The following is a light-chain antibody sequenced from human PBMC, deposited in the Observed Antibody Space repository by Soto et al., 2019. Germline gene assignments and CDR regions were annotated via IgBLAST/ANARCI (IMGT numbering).Light chain of an antibody. CDR3: QQYGNSPRLT. CDR2: GAS. CDR1: QTVSSNY. Sequence: EIVLTQSPVTLSLSPGERATLSCMAIQTVSSNYLAWYQQKPGQAPRLLIYGASSRATGIADRFSGSGSGTDFTLTISRLEPEDFAVYYCQQYGNSPRLTFGGGTKVDIK. J-gene: IGKJ4*01. V-gene: IGKV3-20*01.